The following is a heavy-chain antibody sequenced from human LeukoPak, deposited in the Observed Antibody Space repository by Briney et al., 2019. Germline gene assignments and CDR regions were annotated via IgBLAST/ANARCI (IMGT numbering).Heavy chain of an antibody. CDR1: GYTFTSYF. Sequence: ASVKVSCKASGYTFTSYFMHWVRQAPGQGLEWMGIINPSGGSTSYAQKFQGRVTMTRDMSTSTAYMELRSLRAEDTAVYYCAKNSGYDSSGYPDPWGQGTLVTVSS. CDR2: INPSGGST. V-gene: IGHV1-46*01. D-gene: IGHD3-22*01. J-gene: IGHJ5*02. CDR3: AKNSGYDSSGYPDP.